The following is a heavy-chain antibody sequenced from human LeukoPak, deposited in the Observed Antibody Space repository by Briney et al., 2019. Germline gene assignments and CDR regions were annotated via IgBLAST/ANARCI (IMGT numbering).Heavy chain of an antibody. D-gene: IGHD6-13*01. CDR1: GVSFSGYY. V-gene: IGHV4-34*01. Sequence: SGTLCLTCAVYGVSFSGYYWSWVRQPPGKGLEWIGEINHSGRTNYNPSPTSRVTISVDTSKNQFSLKLISVTAADTAVYYCARSPLKIGAALASHVMDVWGQGTTVTVSS. CDR3: ARSPLKIGAALASHVMDV. CDR2: INHSGRT. J-gene: IGHJ6*02.